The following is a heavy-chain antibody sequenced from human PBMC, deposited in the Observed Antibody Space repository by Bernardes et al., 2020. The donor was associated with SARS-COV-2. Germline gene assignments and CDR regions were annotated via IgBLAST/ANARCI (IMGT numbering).Heavy chain of an antibody. D-gene: IGHD1-20*01. CDR1: GITFNTYT. CDR2: ISFDGSET. CDR3: ARSLVRYYFDY. Sequence: LRLSCTASGITFNTYTLHWVRQAPGKGPEWLAVISFDGSETFYAESVRGRFTISRDNSKNTLYLQMNSLRHDDTAHYYCARSLVRYYFDYWGQGALVSVSS. J-gene: IGHJ4*02. V-gene: IGHV3-30-3*01.